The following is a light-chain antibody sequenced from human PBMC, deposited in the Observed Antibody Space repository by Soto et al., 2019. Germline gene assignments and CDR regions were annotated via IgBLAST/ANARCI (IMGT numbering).Light chain of an antibody. CDR2: GAS. CDR3: QQYGNSPPVT. CDR1: ESVSSTY. Sequence: EIVLTQFPGTLSLSPGERATLSCRASESVSSTYLAWYQHKPGQPPRLLLYGASSRATGIPDRFSGSGSGTDFTVTIGRLEPEDFAVYYCQQYGNSPPVTFGGGTKVDIK. V-gene: IGKV3-20*01. J-gene: IGKJ4*01.